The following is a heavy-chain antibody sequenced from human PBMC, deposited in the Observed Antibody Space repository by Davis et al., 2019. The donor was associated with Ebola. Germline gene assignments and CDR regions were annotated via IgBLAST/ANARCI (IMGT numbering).Heavy chain of an antibody. D-gene: IGHD2-15*01. J-gene: IGHJ6*02. V-gene: IGHV3-73*01. CDR1: GFTFIGSA. CDR3: TSSNAYSDHPKSYYYYYGMDV. CDR2: IRSKANSYAT. Sequence: PGGSLRLSCAASGFTFIGSAMHWVRQASGKGLEWVGRIRSKANSYATAYAASVKGRFTISRDDSKNTAYLQMNSLKTEDTAVYYCTSSNAYSDHPKSYYYYYGMDVWGQGTTVTVSS.